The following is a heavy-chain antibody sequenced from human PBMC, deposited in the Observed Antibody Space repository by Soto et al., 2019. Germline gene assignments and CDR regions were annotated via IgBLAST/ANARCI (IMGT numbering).Heavy chain of an antibody. CDR3: ARAYYDILTGYYKLLYY. J-gene: IGHJ4*02. D-gene: IGHD3-9*01. Sequence: ASVKVSCKASGYTFTSYGISWVRQAPGQGLKWMGWISAYNGNTNYAQKLQGRVTITTDTSTSTAYMELMSLRSDGTAVFFCARAYYDILTGYYKLLYYCGQGTLVTVS. CDR2: ISAYNGNT. V-gene: IGHV1-18*01. CDR1: GYTFTSYG.